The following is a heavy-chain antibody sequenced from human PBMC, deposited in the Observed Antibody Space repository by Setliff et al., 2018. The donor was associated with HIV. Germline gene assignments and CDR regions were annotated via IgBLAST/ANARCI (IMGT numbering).Heavy chain of an antibody. CDR2: VHYSGST. CDR3: ASEKKAWSVSDSFYEY. CDR1: GLSMSYNY. J-gene: IGHJ4*02. D-gene: IGHD3-3*01. Sequence: PSETLSLTCTVSGLSMSYNYWTWIRQSPGKGLEWIGYVHYSGSTRYNPSLKSRVTISVDTSKKKFSLKLTSMTATDTAVYYGASEKKAWSVSDSFYEYWGQGVPVTVSS. V-gene: IGHV4-59*01.